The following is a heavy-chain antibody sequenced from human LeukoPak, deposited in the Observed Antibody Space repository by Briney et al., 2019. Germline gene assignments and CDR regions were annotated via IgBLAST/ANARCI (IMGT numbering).Heavy chain of an antibody. CDR1: GFTFSDYY. CDR2: ISSSSSYI. V-gene: IGHV3-11*06. Sequence: PGGSLRLSCAASGFTFSDYYMSWIRQAPGKGLEWVSSISSSSSYIYYADSVKGRFTISRDNAKNSLYLQMNSLRAEDTAVYYCARPYYYDSSGYYLYYFDYWGQGTLVTVSS. J-gene: IGHJ4*02. D-gene: IGHD3-22*01. CDR3: ARPYYYDSSGYYLYYFDY.